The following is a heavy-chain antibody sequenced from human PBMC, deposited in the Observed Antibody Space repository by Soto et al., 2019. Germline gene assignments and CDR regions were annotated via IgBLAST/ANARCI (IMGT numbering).Heavy chain of an antibody. D-gene: IGHD6-13*01. CDR3: ARGGGIAAAGTFDY. CDR2: IYYSGST. J-gene: IGHJ4*02. Sequence: PSETLSLTCTVSGGSISSGGYYWSWIRQHPGKGLEWIGYIYYSGSTYYNPSLKSRVTISVDASKNQFSLKPSSVTAADTAVYYCARGGGIAAAGTFDYWGQGTLVTVSS. V-gene: IGHV4-31*03. CDR1: GGSISSGGYY.